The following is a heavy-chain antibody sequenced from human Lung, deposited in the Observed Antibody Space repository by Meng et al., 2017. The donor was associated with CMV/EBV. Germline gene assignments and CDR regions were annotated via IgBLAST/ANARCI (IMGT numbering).Heavy chain of an antibody. CDR2: ISSNGGST. CDR1: GFTFSSYA. CDR3: ARAGVLWPGYYGMDV. J-gene: IGHJ6*02. V-gene: IGHV3-64*01. D-gene: IGHD2-21*01. Sequence: SGFTFSSYAMHWVRQAPGKGLEYVSAISSNGGSTYYANSVKGRFTISRDNSKNTLYLQMGSLRAEDMAVYYCARAGVLWPGYYGMDVWGQGTTVTVSS.